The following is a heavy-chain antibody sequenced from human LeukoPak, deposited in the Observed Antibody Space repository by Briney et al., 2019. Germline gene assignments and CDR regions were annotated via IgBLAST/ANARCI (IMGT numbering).Heavy chain of an antibody. CDR2: ISSSGSTI. V-gene: IGHV3-48*03. CDR3: AELGITMIGGV. Sequence: GGSLRLSCATSGFTFMNYAMSWVRQAPGKGLEWVSYISSSGSTIYYADSVKGRFTISRDNAKNSLYLQMNSLRAEDTAVYYCAELGITMIGGVWGKGTTVTTSS. J-gene: IGHJ6*04. CDR1: GFTFMNYA. D-gene: IGHD3-10*02.